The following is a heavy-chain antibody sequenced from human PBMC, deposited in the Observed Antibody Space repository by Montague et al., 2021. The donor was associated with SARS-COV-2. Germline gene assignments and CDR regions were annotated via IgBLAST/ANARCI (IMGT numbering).Heavy chain of an antibody. CDR3: AKEREVVRAARTLVAFDL. D-gene: IGHD2-2*01. V-gene: IGHV4-34*01. J-gene: IGHJ3*01. CDR2: INHSGTA. Sequence: SESRSLTCAVYGGSFSVYYWSWLRQSPRSGLEWTAEINHSGTANYSPSLKSRVSISVDMSKNQFTLKLTSVTAADTAMYYCAKEREVVRAARTLVAFDLWGQGTMVTVSS. CDR1: GGSFSVYY.